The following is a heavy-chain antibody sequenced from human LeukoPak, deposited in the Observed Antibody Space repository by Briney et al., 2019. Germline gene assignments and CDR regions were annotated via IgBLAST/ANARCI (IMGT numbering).Heavy chain of an antibody. J-gene: IGHJ4*02. D-gene: IGHD3-10*01. CDR3: ARDAGDY. Sequence: GGSLRLSCAASGFTLSTYTMNGVRKAPGKGLEWVSYISSSSSAIFYADSVKGRFTISRDNVKNSVYLQMNSLRDEDTAVYFCARDAGDYWGQGTLVTVSS. CDR2: ISSSSSAI. CDR1: GFTLSTYT. V-gene: IGHV3-48*02.